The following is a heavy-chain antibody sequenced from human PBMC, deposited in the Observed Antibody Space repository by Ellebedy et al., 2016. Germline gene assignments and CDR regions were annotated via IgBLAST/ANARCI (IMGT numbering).Heavy chain of an antibody. D-gene: IGHD1-7*01. CDR1: GYTFTSYD. V-gene: IGHV1-8*01. J-gene: IGHJ5*02. CDR3: ARINWNYEGWFDP. Sequence: ASVKVSCXASGYTFTSYDINWVRQATGQGLEWMGWMNPNSGNTGYAQKFQGRVTMTRNTSISTAYMELSSLRSEDTAVYYCARINWNYEGWFDPWGQGTLVTVSS. CDR2: MNPNSGNT.